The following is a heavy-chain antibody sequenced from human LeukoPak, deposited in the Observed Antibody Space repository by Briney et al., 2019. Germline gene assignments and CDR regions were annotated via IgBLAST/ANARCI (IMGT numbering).Heavy chain of an antibody. CDR1: GFTFSSYS. J-gene: IGHJ4*02. D-gene: IGHD5-18*01. CDR3: AKGTRGYSYGYHFDY. V-gene: IGHV3-21*04. Sequence: GGSLRLSCAASGFTFSSYSMNWVRQAPGKGLEWVSSISSSSSYIYYADSVKGRFTISRDNAKNSLYLQMNSLRAEDTALYYCAKGTRGYSYGYHFDYWGQGTLVTVSS. CDR2: ISSSSSYI.